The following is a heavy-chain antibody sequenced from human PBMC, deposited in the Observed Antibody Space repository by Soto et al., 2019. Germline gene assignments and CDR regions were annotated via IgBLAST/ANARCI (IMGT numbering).Heavy chain of an antibody. CDR1: GGSISSGDYY. CDR3: ARSPGDYGDYYFQH. V-gene: IGHV4-30-4*01. J-gene: IGHJ1*01. D-gene: IGHD4-17*01. Sequence: QVQLQESGPGLVKPSQTLSLTCTVSGGSISSGDYYLRWIRQPPGKVLEWIGYIYDSGRTYYNPSLKRLVTISVDTSKNQFSLTLSSVATADTAVYYCARSPGDYGDYYFQHWGQGTMVTVSS. CDR2: IYDSGRT.